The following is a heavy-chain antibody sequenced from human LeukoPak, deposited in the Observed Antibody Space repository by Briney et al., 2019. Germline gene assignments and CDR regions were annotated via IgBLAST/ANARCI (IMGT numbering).Heavy chain of an antibody. CDR1: GXSFSGYY. CDR2: INHSGST. Sequence: PSETLSLTCTVYGXSFSGYYWSWIRQPPGKGLEWIGEINHSGSTNYNPSLKSRVTISVDTSKNQFSLKLSSVTAADTAVYYCARGRARADIWGQGTMVTVSS. CDR3: ARGRARADI. V-gene: IGHV4-34*01. J-gene: IGHJ3*02.